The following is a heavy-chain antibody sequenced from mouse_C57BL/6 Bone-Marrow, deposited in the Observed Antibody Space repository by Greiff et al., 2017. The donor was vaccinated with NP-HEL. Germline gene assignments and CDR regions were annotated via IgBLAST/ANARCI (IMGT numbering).Heavy chain of an antibody. CDR3: ARSLGSWWYFDV. V-gene: IGHV3-6*01. J-gene: IGHJ1*03. D-gene: IGHD1-1*02. CDR2: ISYDGSN. CDR1: GYSITSGYY. Sequence: DVKLQESGPGLVKPSQSLSLTCSVTGYSITSGYYWNWIRQFPGNKLEWMGYISYDGSNNYNPSLKNRISITRDTSKNQFFLKLNSVTTEDTATYYCARSLGSWWYFDVWGTGTTVTGSS.